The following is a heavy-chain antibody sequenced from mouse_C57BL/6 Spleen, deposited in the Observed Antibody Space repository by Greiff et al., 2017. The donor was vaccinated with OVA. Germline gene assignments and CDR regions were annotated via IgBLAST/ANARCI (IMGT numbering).Heavy chain of an antibody. J-gene: IGHJ2*01. CDR3: AIITTVVATGDY. CDR2: IHPSDSDT. V-gene: IGHV1-74*01. D-gene: IGHD1-1*01. CDR1: GYTFTSYW. Sequence: QVQLKQPGAELVKPGASVKVSCKASGYTFTSYWMHWVKQRPGQGLEWIGRIHPSDSDTNYNQKFKGKATLTVDKSSSTAYMQLSSLTSEDSAVYYCAIITTVVATGDYGGQGTTLTVSS.